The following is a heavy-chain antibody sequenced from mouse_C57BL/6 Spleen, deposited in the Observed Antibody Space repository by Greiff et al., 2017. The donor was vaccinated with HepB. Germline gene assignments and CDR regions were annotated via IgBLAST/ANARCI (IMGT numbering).Heavy chain of an antibody. V-gene: IGHV1-81*01. CDR1: GYTFTSYG. CDR2: IYPRSGNT. CDR3: ARENPYFDY. Sequence: VMLVESGAELARPGASVKLSCKASGYTFTSYGISWVKQRTGQGLEWIGEIYPRSGNTYYNEKFKGKATLTADKSSSTAYMELRSLTSEDSAVYFCARENPYFDYWGQGTTLTVSS. J-gene: IGHJ2*01.